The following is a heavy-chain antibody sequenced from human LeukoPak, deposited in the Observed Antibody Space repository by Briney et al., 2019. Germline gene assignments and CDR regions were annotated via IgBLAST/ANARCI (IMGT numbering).Heavy chain of an antibody. D-gene: IGHD3-10*01. J-gene: IGHJ4*02. CDR2: IDQSGGT. V-gene: IGHV4-39*07. CDR1: GGSLSSSTYY. Sequence: SETLSLTCTDSGGSLSSSTYYWDWIRQPPGKGLEWIGEIDQSGGTNYNPSLKSRVTITIDTSKNQFSLKVNSVTAADTAVYYCAINDGSGSYYKSDYWGQGTLVTVSS. CDR3: AINDGSGSYYKSDY.